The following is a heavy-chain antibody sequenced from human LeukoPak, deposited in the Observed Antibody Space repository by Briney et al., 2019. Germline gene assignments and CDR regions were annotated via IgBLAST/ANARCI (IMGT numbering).Heavy chain of an antibody. D-gene: IGHD4-23*01. J-gene: IGHJ3*02. CDR2: ISSSGSTI. V-gene: IGHV3-48*01. CDR3: ASPDYGGNSGAFDI. Sequence: GGSLRLSCAASGFTFSSYWMHWVRQAPGKGLEWVSYISSSGSTIYYADSVKGRFTISRDKAKNSLYLQMNSLRAEDTAVYYCASPDYGGNSGAFDIWGQGTMVTVSS. CDR1: GFTFSSYW.